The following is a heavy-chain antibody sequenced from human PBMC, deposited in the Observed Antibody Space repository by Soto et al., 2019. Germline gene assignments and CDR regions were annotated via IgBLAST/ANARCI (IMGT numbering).Heavy chain of an antibody. CDR2: INSDGSTT. J-gene: IGHJ4*02. D-gene: IGHD5-12*01. V-gene: IGHV3-74*01. CDR1: GFTFSSYW. CDR3: VRVPTGGYAFSLDDY. Sequence: EVQLVESGGGLVQPGGSLRLSCAASGFTFSSYWMHWVRQAPGKGLVWVSRINSDGSTTTYADSVKGRFTISRDNAKNTLYLQMNSLRAEDTAMYYCVRVPTGGYAFSLDDYWGQGTPVTVSS.